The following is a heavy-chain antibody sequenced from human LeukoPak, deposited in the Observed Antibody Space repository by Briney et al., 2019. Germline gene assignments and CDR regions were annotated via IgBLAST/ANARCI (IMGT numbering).Heavy chain of an antibody. CDR2: IYHSGST. Sequence: PSETLSLTCAASGYSISSGYYWGWIRQPPGKGLEWIVSIYHSGSTYYNPSLKSRDTISVDTSKNQFSLKLSSVTAVDTAVYYCANKGKYCSSTSCPPDGAFDIWGQGTMVTVSS. V-gene: IGHV4-38-2*01. CDR1: GYSISSGYY. J-gene: IGHJ3*02. D-gene: IGHD2-2*01. CDR3: ANKGKYCSSTSCPPDGAFDI.